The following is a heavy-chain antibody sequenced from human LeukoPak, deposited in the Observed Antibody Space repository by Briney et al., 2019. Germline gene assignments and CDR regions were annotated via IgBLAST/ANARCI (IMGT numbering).Heavy chain of an antibody. D-gene: IGHD3-22*01. J-gene: IGHJ4*02. Sequence: GGSLRLSCAASGFTFSVYAMTWVRQAPGKGLEWVSGISGSGGRTYYEDSVKGRFTISRDNSKSTLYLQMNSLRVEDTAIYYCAKRDYYDVDGYALLFDNWGRGTLVTVSS. CDR1: GFTFSVYA. CDR3: AKRDYYDVDGYALLFDN. V-gene: IGHV3-23*01. CDR2: ISGSGGRT.